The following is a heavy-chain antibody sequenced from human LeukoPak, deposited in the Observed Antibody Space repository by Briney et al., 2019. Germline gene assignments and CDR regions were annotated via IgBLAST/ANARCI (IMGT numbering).Heavy chain of an antibody. CDR3: AKEYYGSGSYRFCGMDV. CDR1: GFTFSSYG. D-gene: IGHD3-10*01. CDR2: ISYDGSNK. Sequence: GGSLRLSCAASGFTFSSYGMHWVRQAPGKGLEWVAVISYDGSNKYYADSVKGRFTISRDNSKNTLYLQMNSLRAEDTAVYYCAKEYYGSGSYRFCGMDVWGQGTTVTVSS. J-gene: IGHJ6*02. V-gene: IGHV3-30*18.